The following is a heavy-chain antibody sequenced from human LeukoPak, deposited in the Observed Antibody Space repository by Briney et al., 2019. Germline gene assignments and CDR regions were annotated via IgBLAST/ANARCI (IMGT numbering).Heavy chain of an antibody. V-gene: IGHV4-59*12. Sequence: SETLSLTCTVSGGSISSYYWSWIRQPPGKGLEWIGYIYYSGSTNYNPSLKSRVTISVDKSKNQFSLKLSSVTAADTAVYYCARDRVGSGVIDYWGQGTLVTVSS. CDR3: ARDRVGSGVIDY. CDR2: IYYSGST. CDR1: GGSISSYY. D-gene: IGHD3-10*01. J-gene: IGHJ4*02.